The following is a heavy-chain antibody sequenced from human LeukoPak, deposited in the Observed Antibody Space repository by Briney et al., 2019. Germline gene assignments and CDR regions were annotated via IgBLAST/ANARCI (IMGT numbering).Heavy chain of an antibody. CDR2: INPNSGAT. CDR3: ARDLASTPHWELDF. J-gene: IGHJ4*02. D-gene: IGHD1-26*01. V-gene: IGHV1-2*06. Sequence: ASVKVSCKASRYTFTDYYIHWVRQAPSQGLEWMGRINPNSGATNDAQDFQGRVTMTRDTSISTVYMELGSLTSDDTAVYYCARDLASTPHWELDFWGQGTPVTVSS. CDR1: RYTFTDYY.